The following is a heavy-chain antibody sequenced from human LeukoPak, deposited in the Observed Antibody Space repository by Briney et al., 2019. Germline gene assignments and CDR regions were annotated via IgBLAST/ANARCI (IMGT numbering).Heavy chain of an antibody. Sequence: ASVKVSCKASGYTFTSYYIHWVRQAPGQGLEWMGIINPSGGSTTYAQKFQGRVTMTRNTSISTAYMELSSLRSEDTAVYYCARGPPYSGSYWGQGTLVTVSS. CDR1: GYTFTSYY. CDR3: ARGPPYSGSY. D-gene: IGHD1-26*01. V-gene: IGHV1-46*01. CDR2: INPSGGST. J-gene: IGHJ4*02.